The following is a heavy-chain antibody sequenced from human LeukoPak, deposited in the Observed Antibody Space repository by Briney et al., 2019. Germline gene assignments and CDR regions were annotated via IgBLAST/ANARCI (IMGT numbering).Heavy chain of an antibody. Sequence: SETLSLTCTVSGGSISSYYWSWIRQPAGKGLEWIGRIYTSGSTNYNPSLKSRVTMSVDTSKNQFSLKLSSVTAADTAVYYCARAGYYYDSSGYYYFDYWGQGTLVTVSS. J-gene: IGHJ4*02. CDR1: GGSISSYY. CDR2: IYTSGST. D-gene: IGHD3-22*01. CDR3: ARAGYYYDSSGYYYFDY. V-gene: IGHV4-4*07.